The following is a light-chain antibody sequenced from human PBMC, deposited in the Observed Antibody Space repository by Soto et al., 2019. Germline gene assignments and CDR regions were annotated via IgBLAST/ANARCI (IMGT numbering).Light chain of an antibody. CDR2: EVT. Sequence: QSVLTQPASVSGSPGQSITISCIGTSSDVGSYNLVSWYQQHPGQAPKLMIYEVTKRPSGVSSRFSGSKSGNTASLTISGLQSEDEADYYCCSYAGSTTFVLFGGGTKLTVL. J-gene: IGLJ3*02. CDR1: SSDVGSYNL. CDR3: CSYAGSTTFVL. V-gene: IGLV2-23*02.